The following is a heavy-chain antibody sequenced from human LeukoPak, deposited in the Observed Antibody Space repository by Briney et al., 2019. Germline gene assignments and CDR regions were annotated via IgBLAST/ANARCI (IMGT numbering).Heavy chain of an antibody. D-gene: IGHD6-13*01. CDR3: ARAQSLTAPAGTFANS. J-gene: IGHJ4*02. CDR2: INPNSGGT. CDR1: GYTFTGYF. Sequence: ASVKVSCKASGYTFTGYFLHWVRRAPGQGFEWMGWINPNSGGTYYTQRFQGRVTMTRDTSISTAYMELSSLRSDDTAVYYCARAQSLTAPAGTFANSWGQGTLITVSS. V-gene: IGHV1-2*02.